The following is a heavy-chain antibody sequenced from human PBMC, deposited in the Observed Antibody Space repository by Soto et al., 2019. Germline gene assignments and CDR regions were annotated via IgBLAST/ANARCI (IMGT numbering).Heavy chain of an antibody. CDR1: GFTFSNAW. Sequence: GGSLRLSCAASGFTFSNAWMSWVRQAPGKGLEWVGRIKSKTDGGTTDYAAPVKGRFTISRDDSKNTLYLQMNSLKTEDTAVYYCPSRLDCSGYHALHYYYGMGVWGQGTTVTVSS. V-gene: IGHV3-15*01. J-gene: IGHJ6*02. CDR3: PSRLDCSGYHALHYYYGMGV. D-gene: IGHD3-22*01. CDR2: IKSKTDGGTT.